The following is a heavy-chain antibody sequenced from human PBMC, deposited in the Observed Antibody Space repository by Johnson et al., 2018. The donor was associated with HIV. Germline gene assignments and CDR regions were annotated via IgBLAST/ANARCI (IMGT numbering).Heavy chain of an antibody. Sequence: VQLVESGGDLVQPGGSLRLSCVASTFTFRNYWMSWVRQAPGKGLEWVAFISYDGSNKYYADSVKGRFTISRDNSKNTLYLQMNSLRTEDTAVYYCAKDQWYNWNYVSPDAFDIWGQGTMVTVSS. D-gene: IGHD1-7*01. CDR2: ISYDGSNK. CDR3: AKDQWYNWNYVSPDAFDI. V-gene: IGHV3-30*18. CDR1: TFTFRNYW. J-gene: IGHJ3*02.